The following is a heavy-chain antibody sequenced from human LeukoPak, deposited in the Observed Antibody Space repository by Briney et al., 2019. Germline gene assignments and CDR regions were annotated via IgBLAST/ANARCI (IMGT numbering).Heavy chain of an antibody. CDR3: AKLNFILGSGSDHWFDP. D-gene: IGHD3-10*01. CDR1: GFTFSDYY. Sequence: GGSLRLSCAASGFTFSDYYMSWLRQAPGKGLEWVSYISSSGSTIYYADSVKGRFAISRDNSKNTLDLQMNSLRAEDTAVYYCAKLNFILGSGSDHWFDPWGQGTLVTVSS. CDR2: ISSSGSTI. J-gene: IGHJ5*02. V-gene: IGHV3-11*01.